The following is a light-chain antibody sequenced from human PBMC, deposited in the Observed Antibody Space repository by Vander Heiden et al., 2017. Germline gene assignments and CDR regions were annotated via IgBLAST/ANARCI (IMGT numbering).Light chain of an antibody. Sequence: AIQLTQSPSSLSASVGDRVTITCRASQGISSALAWYQQKPGKAPKLLIYDASRLESGVPSRFSGSGSGTDFTLTISSLQPEDFATYYLQQADNGLTFGQQTRLEIK. J-gene: IGKJ5*01. CDR1: QGISSA. CDR2: DAS. V-gene: IGKV1D-13*01. CDR3: QQADNGLT.